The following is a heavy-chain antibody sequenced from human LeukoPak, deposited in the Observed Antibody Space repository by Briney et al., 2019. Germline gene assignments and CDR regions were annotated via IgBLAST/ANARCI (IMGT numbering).Heavy chain of an antibody. Sequence: TGGSLRLSCATSGFTFRSFSMNWVRQAPGKGLEGVSSLSRSSHYIYYADSVRGRFTISRANAKNSLSLQMNSLRVEETAVYYCARDLDGDYGWHFDLWGRGTLVTVSS. D-gene: IGHD4-17*01. CDR1: GFTFRSFS. J-gene: IGHJ2*01. CDR2: LSRSSHYI. CDR3: ARDLDGDYGWHFDL. V-gene: IGHV3-21*01.